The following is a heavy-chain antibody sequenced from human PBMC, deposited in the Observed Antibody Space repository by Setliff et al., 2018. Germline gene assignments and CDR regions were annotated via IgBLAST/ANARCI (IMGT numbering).Heavy chain of an antibody. Sequence: GGSLRLSCAASGFTFDDYAMHWVRQAPGKGLEWVSGISWNTGNIDYADSVKGRFTISRDNSKNTLYLQMNSLRAEDTAVYYCAKFSGSGSSAYWGQGTLVTVSS. CDR1: GFTFDDYA. J-gene: IGHJ4*02. D-gene: IGHD3-10*01. CDR2: ISWNTGNI. CDR3: AKFSGSGSSAY. V-gene: IGHV3-9*01.